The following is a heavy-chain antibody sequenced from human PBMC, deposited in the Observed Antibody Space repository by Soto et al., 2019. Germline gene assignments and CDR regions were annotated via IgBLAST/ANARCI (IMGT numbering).Heavy chain of an antibody. CDR1: GFTFSNAW. D-gene: IGHD3-10*01. J-gene: IGHJ3*02. Sequence: EVQLVESGGGLVKPGGSIRLSCAASGFTFSNAWMSWVRQAPGKGLEWVGRIKSKTDGGTTDYAAPVKGRFTISRDDSKNTLYLQMNSLKTEDTAVYYCTTDLWFGELYQYAFDIWGQGTMVTVSS. CDR2: IKSKTDGGTT. V-gene: IGHV3-15*01. CDR3: TTDLWFGELYQYAFDI.